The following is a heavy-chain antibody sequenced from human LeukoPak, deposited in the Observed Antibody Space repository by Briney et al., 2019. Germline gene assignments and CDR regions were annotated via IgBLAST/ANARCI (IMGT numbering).Heavy chain of an antibody. CDR3: ARPEEHGDYVHDAFDI. Sequence: GESLKISCKASGYRFTSYWIGWVRQMPGKGLEWMGIIYPGDSDTRYSPSYQGQVTISADKSISTAYLQWSSLKASDTAMYYCARPEEHGDYVHDAFDIWGQGTMVTISS. J-gene: IGHJ3*02. CDR1: GYRFTSYW. D-gene: IGHD4-17*01. CDR2: IYPGDSDT. V-gene: IGHV5-51*01.